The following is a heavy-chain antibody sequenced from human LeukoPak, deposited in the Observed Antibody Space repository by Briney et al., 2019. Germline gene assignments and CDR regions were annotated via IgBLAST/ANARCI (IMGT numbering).Heavy chain of an antibody. Sequence: PGGSLRLSCAASGFTFSSYWMSWVRQAPGKGLEWVANIKQDGSEKYYVGSVKGRFNISRDNAKNSLYLQMNSLRAEDTAVYYCARWDGDYEGAEWFDPWGQGTLVTVSS. D-gene: IGHD4-17*01. V-gene: IGHV3-7*01. CDR3: ARWDGDYEGAEWFDP. J-gene: IGHJ5*02. CDR1: GFTFSSYW. CDR2: IKQDGSEK.